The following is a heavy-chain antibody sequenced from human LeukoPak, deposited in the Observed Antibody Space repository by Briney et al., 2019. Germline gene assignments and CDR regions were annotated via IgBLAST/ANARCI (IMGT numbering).Heavy chain of an antibody. CDR2: INSDATST. V-gene: IGHV3-74*01. D-gene: IGHD1-1*01. Sequence: PGGSLRLSCAASGFTFSSHWMHWVRQAPGKGLVWVSRINSDATSTIYADSVKGRFTTSRDNTKNTLYQEMSGLRAEDTAVYFCARGPKYSDNWYGLDVWGQGTTVTVSS. J-gene: IGHJ6*02. CDR3: ARGPKYSDNWYGLDV. CDR1: GFTFSSHW.